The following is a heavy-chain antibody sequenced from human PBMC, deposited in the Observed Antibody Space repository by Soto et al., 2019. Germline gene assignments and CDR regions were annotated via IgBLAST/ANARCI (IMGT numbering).Heavy chain of an antibody. J-gene: IGHJ4*02. CDR1: GGAISSYY. Sequence: SETLSLTCTVSGGAISSYYWSWIRQPPGKGLEWIGFIHYSGSTNYNPSLKSRVSISVDTSKKQFSLKLTSVTAADTAVYYCARMYKYDSSGYRVYFAYWGPGTLVTVSS. D-gene: IGHD3-22*01. CDR3: ARMYKYDSSGYRVYFAY. V-gene: IGHV4-59*01. CDR2: IHYSGST.